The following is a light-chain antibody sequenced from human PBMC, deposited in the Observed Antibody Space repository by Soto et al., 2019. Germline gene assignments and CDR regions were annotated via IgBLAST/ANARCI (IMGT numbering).Light chain of an antibody. CDR3: QQLNSFPIP. J-gene: IGKJ3*01. Sequence: AIPLTQSPSSLSASVGDRVTITCRASQGISSFLARYQQKPGKAPKLLIYGASTLESGVPSRFSGSGSGTDFTLTIGSLQPEDFATYYCQQLNSFPIPFGPGTKVDIK. V-gene: IGKV1-13*02. CDR1: QGISSF. CDR2: GAS.